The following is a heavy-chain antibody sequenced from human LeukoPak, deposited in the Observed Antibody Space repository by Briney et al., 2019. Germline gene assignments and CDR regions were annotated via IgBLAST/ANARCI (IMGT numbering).Heavy chain of an antibody. V-gene: IGHV4-59*01. CDR2: IYHSGST. CDR1: GASISSYY. D-gene: IGHD3-10*01. CDR3: ARVEARPMVREVIDY. J-gene: IGHJ4*02. Sequence: PSETLSLTCTVSGASISSYYWSWIRQPPGKGLEWIGYIYHSGSTNYNPSLKSRVTISVDTSKNQFSLKLSSVTAADTAVYYCARVEARPMVREVIDYWGQGTLVTVSS.